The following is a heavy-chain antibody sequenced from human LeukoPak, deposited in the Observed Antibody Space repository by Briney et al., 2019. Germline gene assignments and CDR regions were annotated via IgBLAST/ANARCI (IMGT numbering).Heavy chain of an antibody. D-gene: IGHD2-15*01. V-gene: IGHV1-46*01. Sequence: GASVNVSCKASGYIFTNYFMHWVRQDPVRGLQWMGIINCDEGTATYAQEFRGRVTITRDTSTSTVYMDLSSLRSDDTAVYFCTRADNQDFESWGQGTLVTVSS. CDR3: TRADNQDFES. J-gene: IGHJ4*02. CDR2: INCDEGTA. CDR1: GYIFTNYF.